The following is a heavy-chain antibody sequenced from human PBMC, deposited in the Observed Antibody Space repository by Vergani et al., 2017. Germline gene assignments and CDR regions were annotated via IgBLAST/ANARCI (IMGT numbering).Heavy chain of an antibody. CDR2: VTSSNRSQ. J-gene: IGHJ4*02. CDR1: GFNFSTYS. CDR3: TTLSPNWAHW. V-gene: IGHV3-48*01. D-gene: IGHD7-27*01. Sequence: MESGGGLVQPGGSLRLSCAASGFNFSTYSMNWVRQAPGKGLEWVSYVTSSNRSQSYADSVKGRFAISRDSAKNSLYLQMNSLKTEDTAVYYCTTLSPNWAHWWGQGTLVNVSS.